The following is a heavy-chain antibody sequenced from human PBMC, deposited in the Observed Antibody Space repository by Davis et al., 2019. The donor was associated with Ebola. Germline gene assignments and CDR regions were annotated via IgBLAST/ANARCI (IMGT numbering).Heavy chain of an antibody. CDR2: IRPDGSEE. Sequence: GGSLRLSCAASGFTFSNYWMSWVRQAPGKGLEWMANIRPDGSEEQYVDPLKGRITITRDNAKNSLYLQVNSLRDEDTAVYYCAKFSRAGESDWGQGTLVTVSS. D-gene: IGHD6-13*01. CDR3: AKFSRAGESD. CDR1: GFTFSNYW. V-gene: IGHV3-7*03. J-gene: IGHJ4*02.